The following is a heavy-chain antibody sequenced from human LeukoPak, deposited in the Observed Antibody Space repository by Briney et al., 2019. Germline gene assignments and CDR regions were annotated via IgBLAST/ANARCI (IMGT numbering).Heavy chain of an antibody. CDR2: INPNSGGT. Sequence: ASVKVSCKASGYTFTGYYMHWVRQAPGQGLEWMGWINPNSGGTNYAQRFQGRVTMTRDTSISTAYMELSRLRSDDTAVYYCARATPKLRYFDWLLPSYAFDTWGQGTMVTVSS. J-gene: IGHJ3*02. D-gene: IGHD3-9*01. CDR3: ARATPKLRYFDWLLPSYAFDT. CDR1: GYTFTGYY. V-gene: IGHV1-2*02.